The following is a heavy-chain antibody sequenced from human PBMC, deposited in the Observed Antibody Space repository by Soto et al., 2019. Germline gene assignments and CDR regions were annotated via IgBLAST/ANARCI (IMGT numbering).Heavy chain of an antibody. Sequence: QITLKESGPTLVKPTQTLTLTCTFSGFSLSTSRGGVGWVRQPPGKALEWLTFIYWDGDKRYSPSLKSRLTTTKDTTKTQVALTMTNMAPADTATCHCAHSPLEAIVVGKYFQHWGQGTLVTVPS. V-gene: IGHV2-5*02. CDR2: IYWDGDK. CDR3: AHSPLEAIVVGKYFQH. D-gene: IGHD3-22*01. CDR1: GFSLSTSRGG. J-gene: IGHJ1*01.